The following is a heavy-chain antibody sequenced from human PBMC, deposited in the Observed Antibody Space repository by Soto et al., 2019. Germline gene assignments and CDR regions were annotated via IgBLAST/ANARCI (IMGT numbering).Heavy chain of an antibody. CDR3: ARLGYGGADNDY. Sequence: QVQLQESGPGLVKPSETLSLTCTVSGGSISSYYWSWIRQPPGKGLEWIGYIYYSGSTNYNPSLKGRVTRSVDTSKNQFSLKRSSVTAADTAVYYCARLGYGGADNDYWGQGTLVTVSS. CDR1: GGSISSYY. D-gene: IGHD4-17*01. J-gene: IGHJ4*02. V-gene: IGHV4-59*08. CDR2: IYYSGST.